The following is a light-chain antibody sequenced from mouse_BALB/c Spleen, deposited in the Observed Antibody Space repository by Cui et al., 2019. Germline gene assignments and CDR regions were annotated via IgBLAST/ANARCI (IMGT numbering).Light chain of an antibody. J-gene: IGKJ2*01. Sequence: NIMMTQSPSSLAVSAGAKVTMSGKSSQTVSCSSSPKNYLAWYQQKPGQSPKLLIYWASTSESSVPDRFTGSGSGTDFTRTISSVQAEDLAVYYCHQYLSSYTFGGGTKLEIK. V-gene: IGKV8-27*01. CDR1: QTVSCSSSPKNY. CDR3: HQYLSSYT. CDR2: WAS.